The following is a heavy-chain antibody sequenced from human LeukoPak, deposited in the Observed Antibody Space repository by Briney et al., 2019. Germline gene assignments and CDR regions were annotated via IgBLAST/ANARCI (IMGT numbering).Heavy chain of an antibody. Sequence: GGSLRLSCAASGFTLSSYGMHWVRQAPGKGLEWVAFIRYDGSNKYYADSVKGRFTISRDNSKNTLYLQMNSLRAEDTAVYYCAKDMNYGSGSYLDAFDIWGQGTMVTVSS. D-gene: IGHD3-10*01. CDR1: GFTLSSYG. V-gene: IGHV3-30*02. J-gene: IGHJ3*02. CDR2: IRYDGSNK. CDR3: AKDMNYGSGSYLDAFDI.